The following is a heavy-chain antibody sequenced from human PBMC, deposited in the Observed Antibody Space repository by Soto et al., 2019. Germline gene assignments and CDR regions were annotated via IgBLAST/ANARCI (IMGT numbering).Heavy chain of an antibody. Sequence: LRLSCAASGFTFSSYGMHWVRQAPGKGLEWVAVISYDGSNKYYADSVKGRFTISRDNSKNTLYLQMNSLRAEDTAVYYCAKPISSGWYEDAFDIWGQGTMVTVSS. CDR3: AKPISSGWYEDAFDI. V-gene: IGHV3-30*18. J-gene: IGHJ3*02. CDR1: GFTFSSYG. CDR2: ISYDGSNK. D-gene: IGHD6-19*01.